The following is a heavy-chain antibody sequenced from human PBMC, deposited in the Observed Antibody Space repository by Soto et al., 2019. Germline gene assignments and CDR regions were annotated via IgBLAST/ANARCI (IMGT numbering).Heavy chain of an antibody. CDR3: ARGVVPAAQSGAWFDP. D-gene: IGHD2-2*01. CDR2: IYYSGST. Sequence: SETLSLTCTVSGGSISSGGYYWSWIRQHPGKGLEWIGYIYYSGSTYYNPSLKSRVTISVDTSKNQFSLKLSSVTAADPAVYYCARGVVPAAQSGAWFDPWGQGTLVTVSS. CDR1: GGSISSGGYY. V-gene: IGHV4-31*03. J-gene: IGHJ5*02.